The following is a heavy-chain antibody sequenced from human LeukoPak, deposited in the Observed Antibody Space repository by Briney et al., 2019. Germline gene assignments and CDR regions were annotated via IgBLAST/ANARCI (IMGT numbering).Heavy chain of an antibody. CDR3: AGGIPGDYDLSGLDY. CDR1: GGTFSSYT. CDR2: IIPILDRA. Sequence: ASVKVSCKASGGTFSSYTITWVRQAPGQGLEWLGRIIPILDRAYYAQKFQGRVTITADKSTSTTYMELSGLTYDDTAVYYCAGGIPGDYDLSGLDYWGQGTLVTVSS. D-gene: IGHD3-22*01. V-gene: IGHV1-69*08. J-gene: IGHJ4*02.